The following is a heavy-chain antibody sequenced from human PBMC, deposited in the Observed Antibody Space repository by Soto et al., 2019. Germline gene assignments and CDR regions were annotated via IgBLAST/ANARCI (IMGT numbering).Heavy chain of an antibody. CDR1: GFTFGDYA. Sequence: EVQLVESGGGLLQPGRSLRLSCTTSGFTFGDYAMSWFRQAPGKGLELVGFIRSKSNGGTTEYAASVKGRFTISRDDSRSTAYLQMNSLKTEATAVYYCALDTSGYNYYFDHWGQGTLVIVSS. CDR2: IRSKSNGGTT. J-gene: IGHJ4*02. V-gene: IGHV3-49*03. CDR3: ALDTSGYNYYFDH. D-gene: IGHD3-22*01.